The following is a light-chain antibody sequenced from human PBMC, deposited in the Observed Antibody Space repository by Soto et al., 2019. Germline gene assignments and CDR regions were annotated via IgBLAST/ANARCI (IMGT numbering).Light chain of an antibody. V-gene: IGKV1-9*01. Sequence: IQLTQSPSSLAASVGDRVTITCRASQGISTYLGWYQQRPGKAPKLLIYAASTLQSGVSSRFSGSGSGTDFTLTISSLQPEDFATYYCQQANSFPLTFGGGTKVEI. CDR3: QQANSFPLT. CDR1: QGISTY. J-gene: IGKJ4*01. CDR2: AAS.